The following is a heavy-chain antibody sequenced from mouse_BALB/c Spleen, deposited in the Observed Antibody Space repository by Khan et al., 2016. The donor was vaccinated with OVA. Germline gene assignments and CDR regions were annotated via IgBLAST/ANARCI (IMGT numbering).Heavy chain of an antibody. D-gene: IGHD2-10*02. Sequence: EVELVESGGGLVKPGGSLKLSCAASGFIFSSYAMSWVRQTPEKRLEWVATITSGGSYTYYLDSVKGRFPISRDNAKSTLSLQMSSLRSEDAAMYYCARRPYGYWGQGTTLTVSS. V-gene: IGHV5-9-3*01. J-gene: IGHJ2*01. CDR3: ARRPYGY. CDR1: GFIFSSYA. CDR2: ITSGGSYT.